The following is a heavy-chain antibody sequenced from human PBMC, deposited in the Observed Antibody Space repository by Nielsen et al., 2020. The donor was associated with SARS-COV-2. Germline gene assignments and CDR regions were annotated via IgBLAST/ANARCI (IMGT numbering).Heavy chain of an antibody. Sequence: GESLKISCSASGFTFGSSGMHWVRQAPGKGLEWVSMILYDGSYKYYGDSVRGRFTISRDNSKNTLYLQMNSLRAEDTAVYYCARGGGSSTILDYWGQGTLVTVSS. J-gene: IGHJ4*02. CDR2: ILYDGSYK. CDR1: GFTFGSSG. V-gene: IGHV3-30*02. D-gene: IGHD5/OR15-5a*01. CDR3: ARGGGSSTILDY.